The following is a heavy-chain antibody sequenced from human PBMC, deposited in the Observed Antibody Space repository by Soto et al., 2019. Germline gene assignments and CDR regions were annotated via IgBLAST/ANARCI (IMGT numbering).Heavy chain of an antibody. CDR2: INHSGST. CDR3: ARVLGYGGETDY. D-gene: IGHD4-17*01. J-gene: IGHJ4*02. Sequence: SETLSLTCAVYGGSFSGYYWSWIRQPPGKGLEWIGEINHSGSTNYNPSLKSRVTISVDTSKNQFSLKLSSVTAADTAVYYCARVLGYGGETDYWGQGTLVTVSS. V-gene: IGHV4-34*01. CDR1: GGSFSGYY.